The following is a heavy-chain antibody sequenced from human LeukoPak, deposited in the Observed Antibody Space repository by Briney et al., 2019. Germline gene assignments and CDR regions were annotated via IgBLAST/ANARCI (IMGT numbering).Heavy chain of an antibody. V-gene: IGHV4-34*01. CDR1: GGSFSGYY. CDR2: INHSGST. D-gene: IGHD2-2*01. J-gene: IGHJ4*02. CDR3: ARGRGGCSSTSCYSTSWDY. Sequence: KPSETLSLTCAVYGGSFSGYYWSWIRQPPGKGLEWIGEINHSGSTNYNPSLKSRVTISVDTSKNQSSLKLSSVTAADTAVYYCARGRGGCSSTSCYSTSWDYWGQGTLVTVSS.